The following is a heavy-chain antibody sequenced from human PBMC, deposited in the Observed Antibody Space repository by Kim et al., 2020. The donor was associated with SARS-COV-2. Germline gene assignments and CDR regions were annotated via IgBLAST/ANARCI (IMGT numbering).Heavy chain of an antibody. V-gene: IGHV3-13*01. J-gene: IGHJ2*01. Sequence: YAGSVKGRFTIPRENAKNSLYLQMNSLRAGDTAVYYCARRAIGGDWYFDLWGRGTLVTVSS. CDR3: ARRAIGGDWYFDL. D-gene: IGHD3-10*01.